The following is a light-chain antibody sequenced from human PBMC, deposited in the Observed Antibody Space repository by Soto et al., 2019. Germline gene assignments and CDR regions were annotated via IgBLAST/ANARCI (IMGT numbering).Light chain of an antibody. V-gene: IGKV3-15*01. CDR1: QSVSSSY. Sequence: VVLPQSPGTLSLSPGERATLSCRASQSVSSSYLAWYQQKPGQAPRLLIYGASTRATGIPARFSGSGSGTEFTLTINSLQSEDFAVYYCQQYNNWPRTFGQGTKVDI. J-gene: IGKJ1*01. CDR2: GAS. CDR3: QQYNNWPRT.